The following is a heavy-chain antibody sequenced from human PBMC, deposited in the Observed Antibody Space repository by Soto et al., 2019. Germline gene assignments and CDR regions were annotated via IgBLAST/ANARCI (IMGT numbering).Heavy chain of an antibody. D-gene: IGHD6-19*01. CDR2: IRTKPNNYVT. CDR3: ARVAYSNGWIFDY. CDR1: GLTLSFAA. V-gene: IGHV3-73*01. J-gene: IGHJ4*01. Sequence: GSLRLSCADSGLTLSFAAVHWVRQTAGKGLEWVGRIRTKPNNYVTAYVASVKGRFTISRDDSKNTAYLQMNSLKTEDTAFYFCARVAYSNGWIFDYWGQGTLVTVSS.